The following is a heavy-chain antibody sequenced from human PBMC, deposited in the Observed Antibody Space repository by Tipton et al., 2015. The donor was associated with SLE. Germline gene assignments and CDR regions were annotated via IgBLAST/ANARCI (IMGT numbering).Heavy chain of an antibody. D-gene: IGHD6-6*01. V-gene: IGHV4-38-2*01. J-gene: IGHJ4*02. CDR1: GYSISSGYY. CDR2: IYHSGST. Sequence: TLSLTCAVSGYSISSGYYWGWIRQPPGKGLEWIGSIYHSGSTYYNSSLKSRVSISIDTSKNQFSLELTSVTAADTAVYYCAGQYTSSSGWFDYWGQGMLVTVSS. CDR3: AGQYTSSSGWFDY.